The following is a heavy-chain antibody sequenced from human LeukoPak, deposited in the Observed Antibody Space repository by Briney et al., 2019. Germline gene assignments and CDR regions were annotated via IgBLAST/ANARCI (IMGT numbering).Heavy chain of an antibody. Sequence: GGSLRLSCAASGFTFSRYWMSRVRQAPGKGLECVANIKQDGTEKYYVDSVKGRFTISRDNAKNSRYLQMNSLRAEETAVYYCAREDGYSFRFTYYYYGMDVWGQGSTVTVSS. CDR2: IKQDGTEK. D-gene: IGHD5-18*01. J-gene: IGHJ6*02. V-gene: IGHV3-7*01. CDR1: GFTFSRYW. CDR3: AREDGYSFRFTYYYYGMDV.